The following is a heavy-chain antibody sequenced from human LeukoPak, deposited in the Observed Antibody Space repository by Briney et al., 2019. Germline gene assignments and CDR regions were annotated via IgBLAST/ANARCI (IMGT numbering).Heavy chain of an antibody. Sequence: SETLSLTCTVSGGSISSYYWSWIRQPPGKGLEWMGYIYYSGSTNYNPSLKSRVTISVDTSKNQFSLKLSSVTAADTAVYYCARVRQLVRNYYYYYMDVWGKGTTVTVSS. J-gene: IGHJ6*03. V-gene: IGHV4-59*01. CDR1: GGSISSYY. CDR3: ARVRQLVRNYYYYYMDV. CDR2: IYYSGST. D-gene: IGHD6-6*01.